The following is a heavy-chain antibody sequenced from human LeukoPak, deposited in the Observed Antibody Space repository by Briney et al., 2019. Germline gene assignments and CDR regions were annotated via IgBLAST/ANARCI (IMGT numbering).Heavy chain of an antibody. Sequence: GGSLRLSCAASGFTFDDYGMSWVRQAPGKGLEWVSGINWNGGSTGYADSVKGRFTISRDNAKNSLYLQMNSLRAEDTALYYCARGSVAAPAEYFQHWGQGTLVTVSS. CDR2: INWNGGST. CDR1: GFTFDDYG. D-gene: IGHD6-19*01. CDR3: ARGSVAAPAEYFQH. J-gene: IGHJ1*01. V-gene: IGHV3-20*04.